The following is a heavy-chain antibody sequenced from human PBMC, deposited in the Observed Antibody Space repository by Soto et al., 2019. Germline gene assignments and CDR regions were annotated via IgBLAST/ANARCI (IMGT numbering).Heavy chain of an antibody. J-gene: IGHJ4*02. D-gene: IGHD1-26*01. CDR2: VVPLVGTA. Sequence: QVQLVQSGAEVKKPGSSVKVSCKASGGTFSSYSITWVRQAPGQGLEWMGGVVPLVGTANYAQKFQGRPTITAGESASTAYMDLSSLRSDDTAIYYCAIGSTYSGEFEFWGQGSLVTVSS. CDR1: GGTFSSYS. V-gene: IGHV1-69*01. CDR3: AIGSTYSGEFEF.